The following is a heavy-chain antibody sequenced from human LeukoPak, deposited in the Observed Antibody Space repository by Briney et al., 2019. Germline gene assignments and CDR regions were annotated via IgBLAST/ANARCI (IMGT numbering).Heavy chain of an antibody. CDR3: ARVGAAAGYNYFDY. J-gene: IGHJ4*02. Sequence: GGSLRLSCAASGFTVSSNYMSWVRQAPGKGLEWVSYIGGGGGSIYYVDSVKGRFTISRDNAKNSLSLQMNSLTAEDTAVYYCARVGAAAGYNYFDYWGQGTLVTVSS. V-gene: IGHV3-11*01. CDR1: GFTVSSNY. CDR2: IGGGGGSI. D-gene: IGHD6-13*01.